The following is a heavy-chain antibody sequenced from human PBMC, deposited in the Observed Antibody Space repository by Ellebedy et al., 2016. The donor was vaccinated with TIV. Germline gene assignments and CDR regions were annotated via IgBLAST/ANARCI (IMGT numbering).Heavy chain of an antibody. CDR1: GFTFSDYY. CDR2: ITTSGSTI. J-gene: IGHJ4*02. Sequence: GESLKISCAASGFTFSDYYMSWIRQAPGKGLEWVSYITTSGSTINYADSVKGRFTISRDNAKNLLFLQMNSLRAEDTAIYYCAKTTLAGNFDYWGQGTLVTVPS. CDR3: AKTTLAGNFDY. D-gene: IGHD1-7*01. V-gene: IGHV3-11*01.